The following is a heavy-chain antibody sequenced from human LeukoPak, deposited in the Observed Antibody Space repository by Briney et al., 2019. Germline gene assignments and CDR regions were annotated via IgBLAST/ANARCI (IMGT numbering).Heavy chain of an antibody. J-gene: IGHJ2*01. Sequence: GGSLRLSCAASGFTFSSYWMSWVRQAPGKGLEWVANIKQDGSEKYYVDSVKGRFTISRDNAKNSLYLQTNSLRAEDTAVYYCARPDTAMGMDWYFDLWGRGTLVTVSS. CDR3: ARPDTAMGMDWYFDL. D-gene: IGHD5-18*01. CDR1: GFTFSSYW. V-gene: IGHV3-7*03. CDR2: IKQDGSEK.